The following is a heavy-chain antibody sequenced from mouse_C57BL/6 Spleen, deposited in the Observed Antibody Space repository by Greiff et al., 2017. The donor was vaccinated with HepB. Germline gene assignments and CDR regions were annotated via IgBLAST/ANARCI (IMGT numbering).Heavy chain of an antibody. Sequence: EVKLQESGPGLVKPSQSLSLTCSVTGYSITSGYYWNWIRQFPGNKLEWMGYISYDGSNNYNPSLKNRISITRDTSKNQFFLKLNSVTTEDTATYYCARGDGYYGVYFDYWGQGTTLTVSS. D-gene: IGHD2-3*01. CDR2: ISYDGSN. V-gene: IGHV3-6*01. CDR3: ARGDGYYGVYFDY. J-gene: IGHJ2*01. CDR1: GYSITSGYY.